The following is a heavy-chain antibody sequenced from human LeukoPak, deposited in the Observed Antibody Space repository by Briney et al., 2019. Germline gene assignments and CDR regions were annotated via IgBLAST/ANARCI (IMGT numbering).Heavy chain of an antibody. CDR3: VAAPGIHYFDY. D-gene: IGHD6-13*01. V-gene: IGHV3-33*08. CDR2: ICDDGNCK. CDR1: GFTFSNAW. Sequence: GGSLRLSCAASGFTFSNAWMSWVRQAPGKGLEWVAVICDDGNCKYYADSVKGRFTISRDNSNNTLSLQMNSLRAEDTALYYCVAAPGIHYFDYWGQGTLVTVSS. J-gene: IGHJ4*02.